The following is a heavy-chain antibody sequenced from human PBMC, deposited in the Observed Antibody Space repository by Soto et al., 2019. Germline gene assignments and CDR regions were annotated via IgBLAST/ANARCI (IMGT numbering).Heavy chain of an antibody. CDR3: ARDKSPYISGWHNRHFDY. CDR1: GFTFSSYA. Sequence: QVQLVESGGGVVQPGRSLRLSCAASGFTFSSYAMHWVRQAPGKGLEWVAVISYDGSNKYYADSVKGRFTISRDNSKNTXXLQKNSLKTEDTAVYYCARDKSPYISGWHNRHFDYWCQGTLGTVSS. V-gene: IGHV3-30-3*01. D-gene: IGHD6-19*01. CDR2: ISYDGSNK. J-gene: IGHJ4*02.